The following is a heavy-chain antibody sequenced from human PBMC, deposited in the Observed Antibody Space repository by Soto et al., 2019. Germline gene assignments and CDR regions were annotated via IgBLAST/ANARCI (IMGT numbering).Heavy chain of an antibody. CDR3: AKDLAVAGTYYYYYYGMDV. D-gene: IGHD6-19*01. Sequence: GGSLRLSCAASGFTFSSYGMHWVRQAPGEGLEWGAVISYDGSNKYCADSVKGRFSISRDNSKNTLYLQMNSLRAEDTAVYYCAKDLAVAGTYYYYYYGMDVWGQGT. V-gene: IGHV3-30*18. CDR2: ISYDGSNK. J-gene: IGHJ6*02. CDR1: GFTFSSYG.